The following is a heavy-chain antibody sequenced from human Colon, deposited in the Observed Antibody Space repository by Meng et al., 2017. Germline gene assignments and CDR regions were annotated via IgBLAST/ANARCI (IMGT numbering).Heavy chain of an antibody. CDR1: CGSITNSNW. J-gene: IGHJ4*02. D-gene: IGHD2-8*02. Sequence: QVQLQESGPGLVKPSGTLSLTCAVSCGSITNSNWWSWVRQPPGKGLEWIGQTYGSVNTAYNPSLKSRVTISVDKSKNQLSLTLSSVTAADTAVYYCAKNGAYCLEYWGQGILVTVSS. CDR3: AKNGAYCLEY. V-gene: IGHV4-4*02. CDR2: TYGSVNT.